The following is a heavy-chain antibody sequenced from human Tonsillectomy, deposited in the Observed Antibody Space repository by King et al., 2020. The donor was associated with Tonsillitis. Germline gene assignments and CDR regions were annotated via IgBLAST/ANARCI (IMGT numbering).Heavy chain of an antibody. D-gene: IGHD1-26*01. V-gene: IGHV3-15*01. CDR1: GFTFSDAW. CDR3: TTSGSYPQSRDY. CDR2: IKTKGDGGTT. J-gene: IGHJ4*02. Sequence: VQLVESGGGLVKPGGSLRLSCAASGFTFSDAWMTWVRQAPGKGLEWVGLIKTKGDGGTTEYAAPVKGRFTISRDDSNNTLYLQMNSLKTEDTAVYYCTTSGSYPQSRDYWGQGTLVAISS.